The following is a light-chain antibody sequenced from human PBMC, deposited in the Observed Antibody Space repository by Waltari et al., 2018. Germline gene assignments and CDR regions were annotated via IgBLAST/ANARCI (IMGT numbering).Light chain of an antibody. CDR1: QSVGRS. Sequence: IVLTQSPGTLSLSPGERATLSCRASQSVGRSLAWYQKKPGQAPRLLIYDASSRATAIPDRFSGSGSGTEFSLTISRLEPEDFAVYYCQKYVNLPATFGQGTTVEIK. V-gene: IGKV3-20*01. CDR2: DAS. J-gene: IGKJ1*01. CDR3: QKYVNLPAT.